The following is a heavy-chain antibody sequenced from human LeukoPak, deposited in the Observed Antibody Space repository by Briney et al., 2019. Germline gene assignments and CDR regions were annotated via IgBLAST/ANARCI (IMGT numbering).Heavy chain of an antibody. V-gene: IGHV4-61*02. D-gene: IGHD3-10*01. J-gene: IGHJ4*02. Sequence: PSEALSLTCTVSGGSISSGSYYWSWIRQPAGKGLEWIGRIYTSGSTNYNPPLKSRVTISVDTSKNQFSLKLSSVTAADTAVYYCARYRITMVRGVIIQEIIDYWGQGTLVTVSS. CDR1: GGSISSGSYY. CDR3: ARYRITMVRGVIIQEIIDY. CDR2: IYTSGST.